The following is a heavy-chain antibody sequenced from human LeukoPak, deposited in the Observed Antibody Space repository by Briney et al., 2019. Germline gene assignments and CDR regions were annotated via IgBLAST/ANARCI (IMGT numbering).Heavy chain of an antibody. D-gene: IGHD4-23*01. CDR2: IYSSGST. Sequence: SETLSLTCTVSGGSIGSYYWSWIRQPAGKGLEWIGRIYSSGSTTYNSSLKSRVTMSVDTSKSQFSLKLNSVTAADTAVYYCARVSATVVTATNYWYFDLGGRGTLVTVSS. CDR1: GGSIGSYY. V-gene: IGHV4-4*07. CDR3: ARVSATVVTATNYWYFDL. J-gene: IGHJ2*01.